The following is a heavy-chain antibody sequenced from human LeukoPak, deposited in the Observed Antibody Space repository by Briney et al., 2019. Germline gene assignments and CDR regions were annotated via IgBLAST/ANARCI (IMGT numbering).Heavy chain of an antibody. V-gene: IGHV1-69*13. Sequence: ASVKVSCKASGGTFSSYAISWVRQAPGQGLEWMGGIIPIFGTANYAQKFQGRVTITADESTSTAYMELSCLRSEDTAVYYCARGPMGEYYMDVWGKGTTVTISS. J-gene: IGHJ6*03. D-gene: IGHD3-16*01. CDR2: IIPIFGTA. CDR3: ARGPMGEYYMDV. CDR1: GGTFSSYA.